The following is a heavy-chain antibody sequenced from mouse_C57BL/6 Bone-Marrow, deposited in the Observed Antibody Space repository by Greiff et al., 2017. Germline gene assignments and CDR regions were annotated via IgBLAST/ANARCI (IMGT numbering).Heavy chain of an antibody. CDR1: GYSITSGYY. Sequence: EVKLMESGPGLVKPSQSLSLTCSVTGYSITSGYYWNWIRQFPGNKLEWMGYISYDGSNNYNPSLKNRISITRDTSKNQFFLKLNSVTTEDTATYYCARDLDSSGYGYWGQGTLVTVSA. J-gene: IGHJ3*01. CDR2: ISYDGSN. CDR3: ARDLDSSGYGY. D-gene: IGHD3-2*02. V-gene: IGHV3-6*01.